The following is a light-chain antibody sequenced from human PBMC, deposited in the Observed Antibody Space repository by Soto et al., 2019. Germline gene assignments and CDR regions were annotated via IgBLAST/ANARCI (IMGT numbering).Light chain of an antibody. V-gene: IGLV2-14*01. CDR2: DVS. CDR3: SSYTSSSPYV. CDR1: SSDVGGYNY. J-gene: IGLJ1*01. Sequence: QSALTQPASVSGSPGQSITISCTGTSSDVGGYNYVSWYQQHPGKAPKLMIYDVSNRPSGVSNRFSGSKSGNTASLTNSGLQAEDEAEDDGSSYTSSSPYVVGTGTKLTVL.